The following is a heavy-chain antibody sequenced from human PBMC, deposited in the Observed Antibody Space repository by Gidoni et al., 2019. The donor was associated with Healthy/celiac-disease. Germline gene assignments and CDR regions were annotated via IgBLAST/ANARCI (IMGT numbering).Heavy chain of an antibody. CDR1: GFTFGDYA. J-gene: IGHJ6*02. CDR3: TRDGVVVTAMDYYYGMDV. D-gene: IGHD2-21*02. Sequence: EVQLLESGGGLVQPGRSLRLSCTASGFTFGDYAISWVRQAPGKGLEWVGFIRSKPYGGTTEYAASVKGRFTISRDDSKSIAYLQMNSLKTEDTAVYYCTRDGVVVTAMDYYYGMDVWGQGTTVTVSS. CDR2: IRSKPYGGTT. V-gene: IGHV3-49*04.